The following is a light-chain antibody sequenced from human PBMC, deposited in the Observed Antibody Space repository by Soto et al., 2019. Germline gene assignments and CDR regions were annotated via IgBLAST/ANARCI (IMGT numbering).Light chain of an antibody. CDR3: QSYDSSLTGYV. CDR2: GNS. CDR1: SSNIGAHYD. J-gene: IGLJ1*01. Sequence: QAVVTQPPSVSGAPGQRVTISCTGSSSNIGAHYDVHWYQQLPGTAPKLLIYGNSNRPSGVPDRVSGSKSGTSASLAITGLQAEDEADYYCQSYDSSLTGYVFGTGTKVTVL. V-gene: IGLV1-40*01.